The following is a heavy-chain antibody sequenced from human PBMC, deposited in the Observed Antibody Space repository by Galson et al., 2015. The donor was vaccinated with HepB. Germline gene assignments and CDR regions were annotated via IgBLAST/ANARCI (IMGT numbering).Heavy chain of an antibody. CDR2: ISYDGSNK. CDR3: ARALPSYGLPFDY. V-gene: IGHV3-30*04. D-gene: IGHD4-17*01. Sequence: SLRLSCAASGFTFSSYAMHWVRQAPGKGLEWVAVISYDGSNKYYADSVKGRFTISRDNSKNTLYLQMNSLRAEDTAVYYCARALPSYGLPFDYWGQGTLVTVSS. CDR1: GFTFSSYA. J-gene: IGHJ4*02.